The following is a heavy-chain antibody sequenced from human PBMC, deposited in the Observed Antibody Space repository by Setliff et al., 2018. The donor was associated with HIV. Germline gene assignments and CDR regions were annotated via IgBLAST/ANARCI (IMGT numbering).Heavy chain of an antibody. D-gene: IGHD6-19*01. CDR2: INQDGSEK. Sequence: PGGSLRLSCAASGFTFSSHWMVWVRQAPGKGLEWVANINQDGSEKNYVDSVKGRFTISRDNAKNSVYLQMNSLRAEDTAMYYCVRPVREPVDWGRGTLVTVSS. CDR3: VRPVREPVD. J-gene: IGHJ4*02. CDR1: GFTFSSHW. V-gene: IGHV3-7*03.